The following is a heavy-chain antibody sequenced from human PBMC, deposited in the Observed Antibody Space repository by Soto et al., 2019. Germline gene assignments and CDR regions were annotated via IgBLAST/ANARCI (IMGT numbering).Heavy chain of an antibody. V-gene: IGHV2-5*02. D-gene: IGHD4-4*01. Sequence: SGPTLVNPTQTLTLTCTFSGFSLSTSGVGVGWIRQPPGKALEWLALIYWDDDKRYSPSLKSRLTITKDTSKNQVVLTMTNMDPVDTATYYCAHRRVSRVYSNYVFDYWGHGTLVTVSS. CDR2: IYWDDDK. CDR1: GFSLSTSGVG. CDR3: AHRRVSRVYSNYVFDY. J-gene: IGHJ4*01.